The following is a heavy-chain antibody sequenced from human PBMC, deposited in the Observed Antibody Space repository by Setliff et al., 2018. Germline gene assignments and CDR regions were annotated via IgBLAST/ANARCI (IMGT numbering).Heavy chain of an antibody. D-gene: IGHD2-15*01. CDR2: ISSYNDVT. CDR3: AISSLSICSGGSCPNAFDI. CDR1: GHIFSSYG. V-gene: IGHV1-18*01. J-gene: IGHJ3*02. Sequence: ASVKVSCKASGHIFSSYGISWVRQAPGQGLEWMGWISSYNDVTNYEQRFQGRVTMTTDTSASAAYMELRGLRPDDTAIYYCAISSLSICSGGSCPNAFDIWGQGTLVTV.